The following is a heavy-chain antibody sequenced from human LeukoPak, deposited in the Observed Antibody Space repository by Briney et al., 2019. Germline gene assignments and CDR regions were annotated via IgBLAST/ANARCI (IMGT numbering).Heavy chain of an antibody. CDR1: GYTFTNYA. Sequence: ASVKASCKASGYTFTNYAMHWVRQAPGQRLEWMGWINVGNGNTKYSQKFQGRVTITRDTSASSAYMQLSSLRSEDTAVYYCARKTYGDYVYFDLWGRGTLVTVSS. D-gene: IGHD4-17*01. CDR2: INVGNGNT. J-gene: IGHJ2*01. CDR3: ARKTYGDYVYFDL. V-gene: IGHV1-3*01.